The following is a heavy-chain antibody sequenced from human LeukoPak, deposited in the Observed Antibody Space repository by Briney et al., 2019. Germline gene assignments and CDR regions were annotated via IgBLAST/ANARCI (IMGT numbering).Heavy chain of an antibody. J-gene: IGHJ3*02. CDR3: ARARYSYGYSAFDN. V-gene: IGHV4-59*01. CDR1: GGSISSYY. D-gene: IGHD5-18*01. CDR2: IYYSGST. Sequence: PSETLSLTCTVSGGSISSYYWSWIRQPPGKGLEWIGYIYYSGSTNYNPSLKSRVTISVDTSKNQFSLKVSSVTAADTAVYYCARARYSYGYSAFDNWGQGTMVTVSS.